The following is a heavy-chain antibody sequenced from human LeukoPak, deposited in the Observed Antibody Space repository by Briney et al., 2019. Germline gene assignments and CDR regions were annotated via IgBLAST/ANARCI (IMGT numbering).Heavy chain of an antibody. D-gene: IGHD3-10*01. CDR3: ASGRITMVRGVIIGPFDY. Sequence: SETLSLTCTVSGGSISSYYRSWIRQPAGKGLEWIGRIYTSGSTNYNPSLKSRVTISVDTSKNQFSLKLSSVTAADTAVYYCASGRITMVRGVIIGPFDYWGQGTLVTVSS. CDR2: IYTSGST. CDR1: GGSISSYY. J-gene: IGHJ4*02. V-gene: IGHV4-4*07.